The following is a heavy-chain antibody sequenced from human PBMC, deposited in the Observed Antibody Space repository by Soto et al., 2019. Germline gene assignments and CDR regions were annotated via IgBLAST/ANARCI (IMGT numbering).Heavy chain of an antibody. CDR1: GGSISSGGYY. J-gene: IGHJ2*01. V-gene: IGHV4-31*03. Sequence: QVQLQESGPGLVKPAQTLSLTCTVSGGSISSGGYYWSWIRQHAGKGLEWIGHIYHSGNTYNNPSLKSRVTISVDTSKNQFSLQLTSVTAADTAVYYCARVRTFYYDSSGYWYFDPWGRGPLVTVSS. CDR3: ARVRTFYYDSSGYWYFDP. D-gene: IGHD3-22*01. CDR2: IYHSGNT.